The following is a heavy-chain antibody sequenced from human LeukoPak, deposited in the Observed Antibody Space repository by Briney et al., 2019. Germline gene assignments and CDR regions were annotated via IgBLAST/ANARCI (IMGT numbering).Heavy chain of an antibody. V-gene: IGHV3-30*02. J-gene: IGHJ3*02. Sequence: GGSLRLSCAASGFSFRISGMHWVRQAPGEGLEWAAFIGRDATTKYYADSVKGRFIISGDSSYNTAYLQMNSLRAEDTAIYYCAKDGEWTFDIWGQGTMVTVSS. CDR2: IGRDATTK. D-gene: IGHD3-3*01. CDR1: GFSFRISG. CDR3: AKDGEWTFDI.